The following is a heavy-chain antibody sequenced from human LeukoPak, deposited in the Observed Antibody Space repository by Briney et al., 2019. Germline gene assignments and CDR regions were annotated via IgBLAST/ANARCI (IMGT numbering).Heavy chain of an antibody. CDR1: GGSLSSYY. CDR3: ARWKSSSWYNWFDP. J-gene: IGHJ5*02. Sequence: SETLSLTCTVSGGSLSSYYWSWIRQPPGKGLERIGYIYYSGSTNYNPSLKSRVTISVDTSKDQFSLKLSSVTAADTAVYYCARWKSSSWYNWFDPWGQGTLVTVSS. D-gene: IGHD6-13*01. CDR2: IYYSGST. V-gene: IGHV4-59*01.